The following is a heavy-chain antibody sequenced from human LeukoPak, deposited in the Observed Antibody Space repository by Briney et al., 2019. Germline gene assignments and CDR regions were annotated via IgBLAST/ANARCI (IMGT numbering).Heavy chain of an antibody. CDR1: GFSFISYG. D-gene: IGHD4-17*01. CDR3: AKRPSDCGDYVTYFDY. Sequence: GGSLRLSCAASGFSFISYGMHWVRQAPGKGLEWVGVISDDGRNKKYADSVKGRFTISRDNSKDTLYLQMNSLRDEDTAVYYCAKRPSDCGDYVTYFDYWGQGTLVTVSS. V-gene: IGHV3-30*18. J-gene: IGHJ4*02. CDR2: ISDDGRNK.